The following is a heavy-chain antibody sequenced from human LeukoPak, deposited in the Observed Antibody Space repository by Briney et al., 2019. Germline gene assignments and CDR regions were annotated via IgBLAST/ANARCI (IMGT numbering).Heavy chain of an antibody. CDR1: GFTFSSYW. Sequence: PGGSLRLSCAASGFTFSSYWMTWVRQAPGKGLEWVANIKQDGSEKYYEDSVKGRFTVSRDNAKNSLYLQMNSLRAEDTAVYYCARDPGLGVAITIAAASGFFYWGQGTLVTVSS. V-gene: IGHV3-7*01. CDR2: IKQDGSEK. CDR3: ARDPGLGVAITIAAASGFFY. D-gene: IGHD6-13*01. J-gene: IGHJ4*02.